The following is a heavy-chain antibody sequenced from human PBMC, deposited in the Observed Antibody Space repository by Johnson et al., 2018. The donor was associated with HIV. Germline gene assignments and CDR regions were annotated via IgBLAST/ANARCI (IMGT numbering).Heavy chain of an antibody. J-gene: IGHJ3*02. CDR2: INWNGGST. CDR3: AKDSGANWNYGAFDI. D-gene: IGHD1-7*01. CDR1: GFTFDDYG. Sequence: FQLVESGGGVVRPGGSLKVSCAASGFTFDDYGMSWVRQAPGKGLEWVSGINWNGGSTGYADSVKGRFTISRDNAKSSLFLQMNSLISEDTAVYYCAKDSGANWNYGAFDIWGQGTMVTVSS. V-gene: IGHV3-20*04.